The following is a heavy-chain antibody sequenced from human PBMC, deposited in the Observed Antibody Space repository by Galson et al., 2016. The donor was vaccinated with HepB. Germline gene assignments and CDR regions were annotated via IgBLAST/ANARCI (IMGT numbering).Heavy chain of an antibody. D-gene: IGHD6-13*01. Sequence: SLRLSCAASGFTFSRYEMNWVRQAPGKGLEWVALIWHDGRNKYYADSVKGRFTISRDNPKNTLYLQMNSLKVEDTAVYYCAREMHVAAAAAFDFWGRGTLVTVSS. CDR3: AREMHVAAAAAFDF. J-gene: IGHJ4*02. CDR2: IWHDGRNK. CDR1: GFTFSRYE. V-gene: IGHV3-33*08.